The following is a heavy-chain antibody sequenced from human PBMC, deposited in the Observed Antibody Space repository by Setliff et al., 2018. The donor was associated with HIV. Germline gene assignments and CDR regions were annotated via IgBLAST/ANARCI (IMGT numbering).Heavy chain of an antibody. Sequence: RASVKVSCKISGYTLTELSIHWVRQAPGKGLEWMANFDPEDGETFYAQKFQGRLTMTEDTSTDTAYMELSSLRSDDTAMYYCATDPGYSSTWYSESFQHWGQGTVGTVSS. J-gene: IGHJ1*01. CDR2: FDPEDGET. CDR1: GYTLTELS. CDR3: ATDPGYSSTWYSESFQH. D-gene: IGHD6-13*01. V-gene: IGHV1-24*01.